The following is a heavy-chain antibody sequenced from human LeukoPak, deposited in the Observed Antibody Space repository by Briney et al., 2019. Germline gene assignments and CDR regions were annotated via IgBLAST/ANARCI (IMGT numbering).Heavy chain of an antibody. J-gene: IGHJ4*02. CDR2: ISSSSSTI. CDR3: ASASSHRIAAGGDY. CDR1: GFTFNTYD. V-gene: IGHV3-48*04. D-gene: IGHD6-13*01. Sequence: PGGSLRLSCAASGFTFNTYDMNWVRQAPGKGLEWISYISSSSSTIFYAESVKGRFTISRDNAQKSLYLQMNSLRAEDTAVYYCASASSHRIAAGGDYWGQGTLVTVSS.